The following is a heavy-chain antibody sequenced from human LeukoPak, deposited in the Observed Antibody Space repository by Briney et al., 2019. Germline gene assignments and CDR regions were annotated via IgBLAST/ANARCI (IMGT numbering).Heavy chain of an antibody. J-gene: IGHJ4*02. Sequence: GGSLRLSCTASGFTFAGYAMTWVRQAPGKGLEWVGFIKSATYGGTIQYAASVQGRFTISRDDSRNIAYLQMNSLRAEDTAVYYCARDQGAWGYGYNFDYWGQGTLVTVSS. CDR3: ARDQGAWGYGYNFDY. CDR1: GFTFAGYA. D-gene: IGHD3-16*01. V-gene: IGHV3-49*04. CDR2: IKSATYGGTI.